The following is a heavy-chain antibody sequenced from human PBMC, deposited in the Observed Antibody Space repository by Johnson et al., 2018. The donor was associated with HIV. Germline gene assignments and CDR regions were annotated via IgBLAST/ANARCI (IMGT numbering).Heavy chain of an antibody. J-gene: IGHJ3*01. D-gene: IGHD4-23*01. CDR1: GFTFNTYW. V-gene: IGHV3-7*02. Sequence: VQLVESGGGLVQPGGSLRLSCAASGFTFNTYWMSWVRQAPGKGLEWVANIKLDGSEKYFVDSVKGRFTISRDNAKNSLYLQINSLRVEDTAMYFCARGGYGGILDTVDLWGQGTMVTVSS. CDR2: IKLDGSEK. CDR3: ARGGYGGILDTVDL.